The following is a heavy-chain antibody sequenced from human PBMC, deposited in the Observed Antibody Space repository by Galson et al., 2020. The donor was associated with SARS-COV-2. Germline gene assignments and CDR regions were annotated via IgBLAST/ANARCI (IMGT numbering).Heavy chain of an antibody. D-gene: IGHD4-17*01. Sequence: SETLSLTCTVSGGSISTNSYFWGRHRPPPGQGREGTGTINYSGTTYYNPSIRSRITISVDTTTNQFPLKLNSVTAADTAAYYWAGRWGTVTTQHFDLWGRGTLVTVSS. CDR1: GGSISTNSYF. J-gene: IGHJ2*01. V-gene: IGHV4-39*01. CDR2: INYSGTT. CDR3: AGRWGTVTTQHFDL.